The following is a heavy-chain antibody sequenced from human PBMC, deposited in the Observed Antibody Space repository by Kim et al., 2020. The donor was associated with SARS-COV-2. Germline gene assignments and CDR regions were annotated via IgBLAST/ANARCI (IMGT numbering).Heavy chain of an antibody. CDR3: AREHWGSGYSYDTLDYYYGMDV. J-gene: IGHJ6*04. Sequence: SETLSLTCTVSGGSISSYYWSWIRQPPGKGLEWIGYIYSSGSTNYNPSLKSRVTISVDTSKNQFSLKLSSVTAADTAVYYCAREHWGSGYSYDTLDYYYGMDVWGEGTTVTVSS. D-gene: IGHD5-18*01. V-gene: IGHV4-59*13. CDR2: IYSSGST. CDR1: GGSISSYY.